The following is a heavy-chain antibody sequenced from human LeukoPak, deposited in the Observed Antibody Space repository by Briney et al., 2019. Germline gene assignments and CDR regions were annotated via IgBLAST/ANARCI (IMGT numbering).Heavy chain of an antibody. D-gene: IGHD3-10*01. CDR3: ARGHHYDSGSSFDY. V-gene: IGHV3-53*01. J-gene: IGHJ4*02. CDR2: IYSGGST. Sequence: GGSLRLSCAASGFTVSGNYMTWVRQAPGKGLEWVSIIYSGGSTYYADSVKGRFTISRDNSKNTLYLQMNSLRAEDTAVYYCARGHHYDSGSSFDYRGQGTLVTVSS. CDR1: GFTVSGNY.